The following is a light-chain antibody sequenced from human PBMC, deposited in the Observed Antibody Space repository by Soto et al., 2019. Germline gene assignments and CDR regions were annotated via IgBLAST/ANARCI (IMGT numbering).Light chain of an antibody. CDR1: RDIRDF. V-gene: IGKV1-33*01. CDR2: DAS. CDR3: QHSDNRPPAN. J-gene: IGKJ2*01. Sequence: EIQLTKYPSSLSVSVGDRVTITCQASRDIRDFLNWYQQKPGKAPKLLIFDASNLEEGVPPRFSGSGSGTDFSFSINSVQPEDVATYSCQHSDNRPPANFGHGSK.